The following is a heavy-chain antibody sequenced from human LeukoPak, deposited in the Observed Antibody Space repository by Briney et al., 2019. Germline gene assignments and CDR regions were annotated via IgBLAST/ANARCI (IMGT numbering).Heavy chain of an antibody. J-gene: IGHJ4*02. D-gene: IGHD1-1*01. CDR3: TRDDNWNDGVGFDY. CDR2: IFSDGRT. V-gene: IGHV3-53*01. CDR1: GVTVSSNY. Sequence: GGSLRLSCAASGVTVSSNYMNWVRKAPGKGLEWFSVIFSDGRTYYADSVKGRFIISGDNSKNTLFLQMNSLRADDTAVYYCTRDDNWNDGVGFDYWGQGTLVSVSS.